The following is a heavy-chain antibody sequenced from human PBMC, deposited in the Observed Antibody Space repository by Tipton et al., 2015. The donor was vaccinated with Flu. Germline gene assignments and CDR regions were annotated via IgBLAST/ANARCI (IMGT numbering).Heavy chain of an antibody. CDR1: GGSISTDY. CDR3: ARSIVGSITEPYYLDY. CDR2: MYNGGST. V-gene: IGHV4-59*01. Sequence: LRLSCIVSGGSISTDYWSWIRQPPGKGLEWIGYMYNGGSTNYNPSLKSRVTISVDTSKNQFSLRLTSVTAADTAVYYCARSIVGSITEPYYLDYWGQGTLVTVSS. D-gene: IGHD1-26*01. J-gene: IGHJ4*02.